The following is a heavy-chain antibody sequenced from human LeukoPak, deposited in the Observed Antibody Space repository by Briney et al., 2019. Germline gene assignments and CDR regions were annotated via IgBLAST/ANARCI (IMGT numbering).Heavy chain of an antibody. V-gene: IGHV1-69*06. CDR3: ARGVRSSNWYQNWFDP. Sequence: ASVKVSCKASGGTFSSYAISWVRQAPGQGLEWMGGIIPIFGTANYAQKFQGRVTITADKSTSTAYMELSSLRSEDTAVYYCARGVRSSNWYQNWFDPWGQGTLVTVSS. D-gene: IGHD6-13*01. CDR2: IIPIFGTA. CDR1: GGTFSSYA. J-gene: IGHJ5*02.